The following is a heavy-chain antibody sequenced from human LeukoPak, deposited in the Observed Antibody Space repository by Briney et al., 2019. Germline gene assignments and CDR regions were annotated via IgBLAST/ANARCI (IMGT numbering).Heavy chain of an antibody. CDR2: IKQDGSEK. D-gene: IGHD3-3*01. Sequence: HPGGSLRLSCAASGFTFSSYWMSWVRQAPGKGLEWVANIKQDGSEKYYVDSVKGRFTISRDNAKNSLYLQMNSLRAEDTAVYYCAKDSETLGYYDFWSGYFYYWGQGTLVTVSS. CDR1: GFTFSSYW. J-gene: IGHJ4*02. CDR3: AKDSETLGYYDFWSGYFYY. V-gene: IGHV3-7*04.